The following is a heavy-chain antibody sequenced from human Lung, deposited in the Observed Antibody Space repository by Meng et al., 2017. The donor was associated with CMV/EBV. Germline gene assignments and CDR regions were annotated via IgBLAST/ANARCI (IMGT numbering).Heavy chain of an antibody. D-gene: IGHD2/OR15-2a*01. CDR2: IYYSGST. CDR3: ARGVIASNYYYYGMDV. Sequence: SETXSLXXTVSGGSISSSSYYWGWIRQPPGKGLEWIGSIYYSGSTYYNPSLKSRVTISVDTSKNQFSLKLSSVTAADTAVYYCARGVIASNYYYYGMDVWGQGTXVTVSS. V-gene: IGHV4-39*07. CDR1: GGSISSSSYY. J-gene: IGHJ6*02.